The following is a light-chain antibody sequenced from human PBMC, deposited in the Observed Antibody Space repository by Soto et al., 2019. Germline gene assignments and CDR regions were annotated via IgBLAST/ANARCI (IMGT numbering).Light chain of an antibody. CDR2: DVS. CDR1: SSDVGDYNY. J-gene: IGLJ1*01. V-gene: IGLV2-14*01. CDR3: SSYTSSSTL. Sequence: QSALTQPAAASGSPGQSNTISCTGTSSDVGDYNYVSWYQQHPGIAPKLMLYDVSNRPSGIFNRFSGSKSGNTASLTISGLHAEDEADYYCSSYTSSSTLFATGTTLTVL.